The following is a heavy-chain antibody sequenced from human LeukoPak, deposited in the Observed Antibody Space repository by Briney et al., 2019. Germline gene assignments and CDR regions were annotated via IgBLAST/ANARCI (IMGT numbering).Heavy chain of an antibody. D-gene: IGHD2-21*01. CDR2: MSGSGSTV. J-gene: IGHJ4*02. Sequence: GGSLRLSCAASGFTFSDYYMSWIRQAPGKGLEWVSYMSGSGSTVYYADSVRGRFTVSRDNAKNSLYLQMNSLRAEDTAVYYYARGACVTYPRDYWGQGTLVTVSS. CDR3: ARGACVTYPRDY. CDR1: GFTFSDYY. V-gene: IGHV3-11*01.